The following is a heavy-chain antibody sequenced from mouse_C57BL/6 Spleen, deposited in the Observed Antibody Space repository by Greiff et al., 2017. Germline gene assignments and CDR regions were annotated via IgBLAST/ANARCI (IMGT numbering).Heavy chain of an antibody. V-gene: IGHV1-61*01. CDR3: ARGCDYFDY. CDR1: GYTFTSYW. CDR2: IYPSDSET. Sequence: QVQLQQPGAELVRPGSSVKLSCKASGYTFTSYWMDWVKQRPGQGLEWIGNIYPSDSETHYNQKFKDKATLTVDKSSSTAYMQLSSLTSEDSAVXYCARGCDYFDYWGQGTTLTVSS. J-gene: IGHJ2*01.